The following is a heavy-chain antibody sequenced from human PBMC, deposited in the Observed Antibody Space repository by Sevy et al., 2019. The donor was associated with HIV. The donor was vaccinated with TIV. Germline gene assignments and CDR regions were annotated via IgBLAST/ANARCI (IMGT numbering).Heavy chain of an antibody. J-gene: IGHJ4*02. CDR3: AKGYYYGSGSYYDY. CDR2: ISYDGSNK. CDR1: GFTFSSYG. Sequence: GGSLRLSCAASGFTFSSYGMHWVRQAPGKGLEWVAVISYDGSNKYYADSVKGRFTISRDNSKNTLYLQMNSLRAEDTAVYYCAKGYYYGSGSYYDYWGQGTLFTVSS. D-gene: IGHD3-10*01. V-gene: IGHV3-30*18.